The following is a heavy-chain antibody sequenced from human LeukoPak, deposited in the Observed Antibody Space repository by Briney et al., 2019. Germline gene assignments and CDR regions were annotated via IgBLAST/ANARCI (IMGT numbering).Heavy chain of an antibody. CDR3: ARDRGDGYNAIDY. CDR1: GGSIGSYY. J-gene: IGHJ4*02. CDR2: IYYSGST. Sequence: SETLSLTCTVSGGSIGSYYWSWIRQPPGKGLEWIGYIYYSGSTNYNPSLKSRVTISVDTSKNQFSLKLSSVTAADTAVYYCARDRGDGYNAIDYWGQGTLVTVSS. V-gene: IGHV4-59*01. D-gene: IGHD5-24*01.